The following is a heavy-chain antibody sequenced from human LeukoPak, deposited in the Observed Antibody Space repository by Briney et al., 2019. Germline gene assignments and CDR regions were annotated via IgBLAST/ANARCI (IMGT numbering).Heavy chain of an antibody. V-gene: IGHV4-34*01. Sequence: PSETLSLTCAVYGGSFSGYYWSWIRQPPGKGLEWIGEINHSGSTNYNPSLKSRVTISVDTSKNQFSLKLSSVTAADTAVYYCARVVPAVTFDYWGQGTLVAVSS. CDR1: GGSFSGYY. CDR2: INHSGST. CDR3: ARVVPAVTFDY. D-gene: IGHD2-2*01. J-gene: IGHJ4*02.